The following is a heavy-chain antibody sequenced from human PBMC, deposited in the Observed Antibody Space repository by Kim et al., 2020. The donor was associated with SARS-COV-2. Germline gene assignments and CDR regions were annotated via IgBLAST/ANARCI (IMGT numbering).Heavy chain of an antibody. D-gene: IGHD2-21*01. V-gene: IGHV3-48*04. CDR2: ISSSSRTT. CDR3: ARDYCGSGSCSWGGDYYGLDV. J-gene: IGHJ6*02. Sequence: GGSLRLSCAASGFTFSTYSMNWVRQAPGKGLEWVSYISSSSRTTYYADSVKGRFTISRDNAKNSLYLQMNSLRAEDTAVYYCARDYCGSGSCSWGGDYYGLDVWGQGTTVTVSS. CDR1: GFTFSTYS.